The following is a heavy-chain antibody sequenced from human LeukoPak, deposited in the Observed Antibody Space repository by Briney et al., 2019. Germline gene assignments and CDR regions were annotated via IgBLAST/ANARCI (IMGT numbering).Heavy chain of an antibody. CDR2: ISGSGGST. CDR1: RLTFSSYG. V-gene: IGHV3-23*01. Sequence: GGSLRLSCGAPRLTFSSYGMSWVRQAPGKGLEWVSVISGSGGSTYYADSVKGRFTISRDNSKNTLYLQMNSLRAEDTAVYYCAKVQGVAARRSPFDYWGQGTLVTVSS. J-gene: IGHJ4*02. D-gene: IGHD6-6*01. CDR3: AKVQGVAARRSPFDY.